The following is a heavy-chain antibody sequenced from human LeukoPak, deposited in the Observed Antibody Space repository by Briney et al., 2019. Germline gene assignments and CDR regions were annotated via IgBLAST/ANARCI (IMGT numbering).Heavy chain of an antibody. D-gene: IGHD3-22*01. CDR2: IYYSGST. V-gene: IGHV4-39*01. Sequence: PSETLSLTCTVSGGSISSSSYYWGWIRQPPGKGLEWIGSIYYSGSTYYNPSLKSRVTISVDTSKNQFSLKLSSVTAADTAVYYCASRAYCYDSSGYGPFDYWGQGTLVTVSS. J-gene: IGHJ4*02. CDR1: GGSISSSSYY. CDR3: ASRAYCYDSSGYGPFDY.